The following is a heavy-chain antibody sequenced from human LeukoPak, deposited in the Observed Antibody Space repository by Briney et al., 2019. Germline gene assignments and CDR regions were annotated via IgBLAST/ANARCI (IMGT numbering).Heavy chain of an antibody. CDR3: ARDYYDSSGYYEGDY. J-gene: IGHJ4*02. D-gene: IGHD3-22*01. CDR2: IKQDGSEK. CDR1: GFTFSSYW. Sequence: GGSLRLSCAASGFTFSSYWMSWFRQAPGKGLEGLANIKQDGSEKYYVDSVKGRFTISRDNAKNSLYLQMNSLRAEDTAVYYCARDYYDSSGYYEGDYWGQGTLVTVSS. V-gene: IGHV3-7*01.